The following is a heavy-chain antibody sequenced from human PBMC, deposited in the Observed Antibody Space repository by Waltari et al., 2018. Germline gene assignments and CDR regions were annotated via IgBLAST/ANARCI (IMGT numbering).Heavy chain of an antibody. Sequence: QVTLVESGGGVVQPGTSLRLACAASGYTFSNFGIHWLRQAPGKGLEWVSTISLDGSNRYYSDSVKGRFTISRDNSANTLYLQMNSLRPEDTAVYYCAKAGLSTNFDYWGQGTLVTASS. CDR3: AKAGLSTNFDY. CDR1: GYTFSNFG. V-gene: IGHV3-30*18. CDR2: ISLDGSNR. J-gene: IGHJ4*02.